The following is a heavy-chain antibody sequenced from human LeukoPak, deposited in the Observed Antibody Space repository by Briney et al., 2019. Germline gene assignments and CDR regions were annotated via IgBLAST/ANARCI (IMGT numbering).Heavy chain of an antibody. D-gene: IGHD5-18*01. CDR1: GYTFTSYY. Sequence: EASVKVSRKASGYTFTSYYMHWVRQAPGQGLEWMGIINPSGGSTSYAQKFQGRVTMTRDTSTSTVYMELSSLRSEDTAVYYCAVDTAMAPFDYWGQGTLVTVSS. V-gene: IGHV1-46*01. CDR3: AVDTAMAPFDY. CDR2: INPSGGST. J-gene: IGHJ4*02.